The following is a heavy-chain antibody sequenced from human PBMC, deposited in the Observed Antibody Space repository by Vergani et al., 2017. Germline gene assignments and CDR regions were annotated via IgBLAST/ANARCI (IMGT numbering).Heavy chain of an antibody. Sequence: QVQLVQSGAEVKKPGASVKVSCKASGYTFRNYRITWVRQASGQGLEWLGWISPYNGHTKYAQQLQDRVTMITDTSTTKAYIEVRGLRSDDTAVYYCAREGFYYNIRGTYRPPSYYGMGVWGQGTKVTVAS. CDR1: GYTFRNYR. D-gene: IGHD3-9*01. CDR3: AREGFYYNIRGTYRPPSYYGMGV. V-gene: IGHV1-18*01. J-gene: IGHJ6*02. CDR2: ISPYNGHT.